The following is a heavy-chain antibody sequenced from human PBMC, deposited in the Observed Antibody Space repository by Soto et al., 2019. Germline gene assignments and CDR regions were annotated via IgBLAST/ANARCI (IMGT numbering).Heavy chain of an antibody. CDR1: GGTFSSYA. J-gene: IGHJ4*02. CDR2: SIPIFGRA. D-gene: IGHD5-18*01. V-gene: IGHV1-69*01. CDR3: ARSGYSYGLHHSFDY. Sequence: QVQLVQSGAEVKKPGSSVKVSCKASGGTFSSYAISWVRQAPGQGLEWMGGSIPIFGRANYAQKFQGRVTISADESTTTAYMELSSLRSEDTAVYYCARSGYSYGLHHSFDYWGQGTLVTVSS.